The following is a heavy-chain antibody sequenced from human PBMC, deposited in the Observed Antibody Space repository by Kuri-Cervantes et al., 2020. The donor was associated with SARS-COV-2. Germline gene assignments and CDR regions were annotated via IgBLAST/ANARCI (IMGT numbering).Heavy chain of an antibody. J-gene: IGHJ4*02. CDR3: AKDTRWLQSYTFDY. CDR2: ISSSSSTI. V-gene: IGHV3-48*01. Sequence: GGSLRLSCAGSGVTFNSYSMNWVRQSPGKGLEWVSYISSSSSTIYYADSVKGRFTISRDNAKNSLYLQMNSLRADDTAVYYCAKDTRWLQSYTFDYWGQGTLVTVSS. CDR1: GVTFNSYS. D-gene: IGHD5-24*01.